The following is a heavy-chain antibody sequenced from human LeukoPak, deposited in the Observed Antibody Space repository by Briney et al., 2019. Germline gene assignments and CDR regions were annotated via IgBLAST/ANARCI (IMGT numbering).Heavy chain of an antibody. V-gene: IGHV3-30*02. D-gene: IGHD3-16*02. CDR1: GFTFSSYG. CDR3: AKILYDYVWGSYRYPDY. Sequence: GGSLRLSCAASGFTFSSYGMHWVRQAPGKGLEWVAFIRYDGSNKYYADSVEGRFTISRDNSKNTLYLQMNSLRAEDTAVYYCAKILYDYVWGSYRYPDYWGQGTLVTVSS. CDR2: IRYDGSNK. J-gene: IGHJ4*02.